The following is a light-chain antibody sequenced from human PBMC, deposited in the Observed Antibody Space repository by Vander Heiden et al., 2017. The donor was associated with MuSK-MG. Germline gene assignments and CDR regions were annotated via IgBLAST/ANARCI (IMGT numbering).Light chain of an antibody. CDR3: QQYNNWPL. CDR2: GAS. CDR1: QSVSSN. J-gene: IGKJ1*01. V-gene: IGKV3-15*01. Sequence: EIVMTQSPATLSVSPGERATLSCRASQSVSSNLAWYQQKPGQAPRLLIYGASTRATGIPARFSGSGSGTEFTLTISSLQSEDFAVYYCQQYNNWPLFGQGTKVXIK.